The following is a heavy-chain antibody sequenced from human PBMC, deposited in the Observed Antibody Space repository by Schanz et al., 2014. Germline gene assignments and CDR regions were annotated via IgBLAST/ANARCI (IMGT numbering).Heavy chain of an antibody. V-gene: IGHV4-4*02. CDR2: INNSGST. J-gene: IGHJ4*02. CDR1: GGFISSINW. CDR3: ARDERDLPRSLFVF. Sequence: QVQLQESGPGLVKPSGTLSLTCAVSGGFISSINWWSWVRQSPGTGLEWIGEINNSGSTNYNPSLKSRVPISLDKSKSQFSLTLNAWTAADTAVYYCARDERDLPRSLFVFWGQGTLVTVSS. D-gene: IGHD2-2*01.